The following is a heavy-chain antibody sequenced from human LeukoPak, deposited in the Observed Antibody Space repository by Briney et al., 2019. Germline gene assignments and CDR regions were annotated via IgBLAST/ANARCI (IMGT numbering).Heavy chain of an antibody. Sequence: ASVKVSCTASGGTFSNHGISWVRQAPGQGLEWMGGIIPIFHTPNYAQKFQGRVTITADESTSTAYMELSSLRSEDTAIYYCARDPPDPWGQGTLVTVSS. J-gene: IGHJ5*02. CDR1: GGTFSNHG. CDR2: IIPIFHTP. CDR3: ARDPPDP. V-gene: IGHV1-69*13.